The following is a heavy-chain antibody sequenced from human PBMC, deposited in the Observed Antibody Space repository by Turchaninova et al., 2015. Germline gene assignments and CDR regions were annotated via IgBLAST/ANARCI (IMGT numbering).Heavy chain of an antibody. D-gene: IGHD3-16*01. Sequence: QVQLQESGPGLVKPSETLSLTCTVSPFSINNGYYWGCIRQPPVRGLEWIGSISRSGSTYYNPSLKSRLTISVDTSKNEFSLNLSSVTAADTALYYCARHGPYYDYVWGGFDAFDVWGQGTMVTVSS. CDR1: PFSINNGYY. CDR3: ARHGPYYDYVWGGFDAFDV. CDR2: ISRSGST. V-gene: IGHV4-38-2*02. J-gene: IGHJ3*01.